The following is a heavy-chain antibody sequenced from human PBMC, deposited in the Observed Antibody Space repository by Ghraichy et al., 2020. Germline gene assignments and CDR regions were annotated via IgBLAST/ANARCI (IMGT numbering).Heavy chain of an antibody. J-gene: IGHJ3*02. V-gene: IGHV3-23*01. Sequence: GGSLRLSCAASGFTFSSYAMSWVRQAPGKGLEWVSAISASGESTFYADSVKGRFTISRDNSKNTLYLQMNSQRAEDTAVYYCAKNMIIVVITRGAFDIWGQGTMVTVS. CDR2: ISASGEST. CDR3: AKNMIIVVITRGAFDI. CDR1: GFTFSSYA. D-gene: IGHD3-22*01.